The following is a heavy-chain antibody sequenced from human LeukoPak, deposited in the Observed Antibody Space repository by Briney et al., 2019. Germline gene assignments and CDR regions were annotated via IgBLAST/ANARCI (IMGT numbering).Heavy chain of an antibody. CDR2: INHSGST. J-gene: IGHJ6*02. CDR3: ASPYYYYGMDV. CDR1: GGSFSGYY. V-gene: IGHV4-34*01. Sequence: SETLSLTCAVYGGSFSGYYWSWIRQPPGKGLEWIGEINHSGSTNYNPSLKSRVTISVDTSKNQFSLKLSSVTAADTAVYYCASPYYYYGMDVWGQGTTVTVSS.